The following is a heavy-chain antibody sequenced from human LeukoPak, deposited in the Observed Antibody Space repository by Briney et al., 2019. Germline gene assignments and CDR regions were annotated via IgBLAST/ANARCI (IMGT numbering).Heavy chain of an antibody. CDR2: IYTSGST. CDR1: GGSISSGSYY. Sequence: SETLSLTCTVSGGSISSGSYYWSWIRQPAGKGLEWIGRIYTSGSTNYNPSLKSRVTISVDTSKNQFSLKLSSVTAADTAVYYCARARGVDYYDSRGPPDIWGQGTMVTVSS. D-gene: IGHD3-22*01. J-gene: IGHJ3*02. V-gene: IGHV4-61*02. CDR3: ARARGVDYYDSRGPPDI.